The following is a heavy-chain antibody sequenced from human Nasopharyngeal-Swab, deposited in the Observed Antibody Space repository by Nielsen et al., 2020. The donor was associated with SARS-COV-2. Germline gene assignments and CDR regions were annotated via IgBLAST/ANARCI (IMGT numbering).Heavy chain of an antibody. CDR1: GFTFSGSA. V-gene: IGHV3-73*01. CDR2: IRTKANSYAT. J-gene: IGHJ2*01. CDR3: ARDLGGYFDL. Sequence: GESLKISCAASGFTFSGSAMHWVRQASGKGLEWVGRIRTKANSYATAYAASVKGRFTISRDDSKNTAYLQMNSLKTEDTAVYYCARDLGGYFDLWGRGTLVTVSS.